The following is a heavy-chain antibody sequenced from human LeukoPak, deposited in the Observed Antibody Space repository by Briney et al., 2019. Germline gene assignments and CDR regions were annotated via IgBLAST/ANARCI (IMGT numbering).Heavy chain of an antibody. Sequence: GGSLGLSFAASGFTFSNFGMHWIRQAPGKGLEWVAVERSGGSKHYADSVKGRFTISRDNAKNSLYLQMNSLRAEDMALYYCAKEHTYYYDSSGYSYFDYWGQGTLVTVSS. CDR1: GFTFSNFG. CDR3: AKEHTYYYDSSGYSYFDY. D-gene: IGHD3-22*01. J-gene: IGHJ4*02. V-gene: IGHV3-30*02. CDR2: ERSGGSK.